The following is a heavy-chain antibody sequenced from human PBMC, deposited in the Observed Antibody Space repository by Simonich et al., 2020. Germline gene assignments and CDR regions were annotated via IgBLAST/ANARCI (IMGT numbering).Heavy chain of an antibody. J-gene: IGHJ4*02. CDR2: IYHSGST. D-gene: IGHD2-15*01. V-gene: IGHV4-38-2*01. CDR1: GYSISSGYY. Sequence: QVQLQESGPGLVKPSETLSLTCAVSGYSISSGYYWGWIRQPPGKGLEWIGSIYHSGSTSYNPYLKSRVTISVDTSKNQFSLKLSSVTAADTAVYYCARAHSRYCSGGSCYFDYWGQGTLVTVSS. CDR3: ARAHSRYCSGGSCYFDY.